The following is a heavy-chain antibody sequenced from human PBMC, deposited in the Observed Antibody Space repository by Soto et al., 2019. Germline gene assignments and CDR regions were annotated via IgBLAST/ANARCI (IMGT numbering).Heavy chain of an antibody. V-gene: IGHV4-34*01. J-gene: IGHJ6*02. CDR3: ARTGFLYYYYGMDV. CDR2: INHSGST. Sequence: SETLSLTCAVYGGSFSGYYWSWIRQPPGKGLEWIGEINHSGSTNYNPSLKSRVTISVDTPKNQFSLKLSSVTAADTAVYYCARTGFLYYYYGMDVWGQGTTVTVSS. CDR1: GGSFSGYY.